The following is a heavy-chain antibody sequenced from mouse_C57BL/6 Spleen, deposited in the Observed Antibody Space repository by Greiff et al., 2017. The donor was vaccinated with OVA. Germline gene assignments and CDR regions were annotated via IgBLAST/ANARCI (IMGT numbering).Heavy chain of an antibody. J-gene: IGHJ2*01. V-gene: IGHV1-66*01. CDR3: ARVGTTVVPYYFDY. CDR2: IYPGSGNT. Sequence: QVQLQQSGPELVKPGASVKISCKASGYSFTSYYIHWVKQRPGQGLEWIGWIYPGSGNTKYNEKFKGKATLTADTSSSTAYMQLSSLTSEDSAVYYCARVGTTVVPYYFDYWGQGTTLTVSS. CDR1: GYSFTSYY. D-gene: IGHD1-1*01.